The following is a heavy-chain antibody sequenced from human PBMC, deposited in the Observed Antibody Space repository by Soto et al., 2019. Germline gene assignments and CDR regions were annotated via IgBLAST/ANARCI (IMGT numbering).Heavy chain of an antibody. Sequence: QVQLQESGPGLVKPSQTLSLTCTVSGGSISSGGYYWSWIRQHPGKGLEWIGYIYYSGSTSYNPSLKSRVTISVDPSKNQFSLELSCVTAADTAVYYCARVGFDYSNSYYYYYGMDVWCQGTTVTVS. CDR1: GGSISSGGYY. CDR3: ARVGFDYSNSYYYYYGMDV. V-gene: IGHV4-31*03. J-gene: IGHJ6*02. CDR2: IYYSGST. D-gene: IGHD4-4*01.